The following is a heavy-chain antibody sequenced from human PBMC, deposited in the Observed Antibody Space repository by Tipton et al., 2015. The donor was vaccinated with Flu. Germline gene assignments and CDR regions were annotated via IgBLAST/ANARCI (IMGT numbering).Heavy chain of an antibody. CDR1: GYTFTNYG. Sequence: QLVQSGPEVKKPGASVKVSCKASGYTFTNYGITWVRQAPGQGLEWMGWISDDTVNTNYAQRFQGRVTMTTDTSTSTAFMELRSLTSDDTAVYYCARTTGGNNWFDPWGQGTLVTVSS. CDR3: ARTTGGNNWFDP. CDR2: ISDDTVNT. D-gene: IGHD4-17*01. J-gene: IGHJ5*02. V-gene: IGHV1-18*04.